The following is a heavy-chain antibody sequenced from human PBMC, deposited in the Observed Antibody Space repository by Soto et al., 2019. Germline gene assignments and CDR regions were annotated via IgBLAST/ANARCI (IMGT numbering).Heavy chain of an antibody. CDR1: GGTFSTSA. J-gene: IGHJ6*02. CDR3: ARDKDRQQLGGNYYYILDV. CDR2: IMPIFATP. D-gene: IGHD3-3*02. Sequence: QVQLMQSGAEVKKPGSSVKVSCEASGGTFSTSAISWVRQAPGEGLEWVGGIMPIFATPDYAQKFQGRVTISADESKATAYLELTSLTTDDTAVYYCARDKDRQQLGGNYYYILDVWGQGTAITVSS. V-gene: IGHV1-69*12.